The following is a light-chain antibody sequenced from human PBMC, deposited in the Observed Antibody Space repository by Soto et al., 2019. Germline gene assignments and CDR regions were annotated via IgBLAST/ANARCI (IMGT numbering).Light chain of an antibody. CDR1: QTVGRN. J-gene: IGKJ5*01. CDR3: QQLNSYPLT. CDR2: GAS. Sequence: EVVMTQSPATLSVSPGERGTLSCRASQTVGRNLAWYQQKPGQAPRLLIYGASTRATGIPARFSGSGSGTEFTLTISSLQPEDFATYYCQQLNSYPLTFGQGTRLEIK. V-gene: IGKV3-15*01.